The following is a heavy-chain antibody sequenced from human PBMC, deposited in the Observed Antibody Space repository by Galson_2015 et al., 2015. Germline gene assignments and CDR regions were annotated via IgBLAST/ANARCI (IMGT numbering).Heavy chain of an antibody. CDR2: IIPIFGTA. J-gene: IGHJ3*02. D-gene: IGHD3-22*01. CDR1: GYTFTSYD. Sequence: SVKVSCKASGYTFTSYDISWVRQAPGQGLEWMGGIIPIFGTANYAQKFQGRVTITADESTSTAYMELSSLRSEDTAVYYCARTSSGYYGAFDIRGQGTMVTVSS. V-gene: IGHV1-69*13. CDR3: ARTSSGYYGAFDI.